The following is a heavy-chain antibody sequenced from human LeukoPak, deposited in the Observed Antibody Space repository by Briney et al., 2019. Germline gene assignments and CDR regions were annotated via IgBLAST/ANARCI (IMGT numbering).Heavy chain of an antibody. CDR1: GYSFTNYY. CDR2: INPSGGST. CDR3: ARYCSSTSCYEEIFDY. Sequence: ASVKVSCKAAGYSFTNYYMHWVRQAPGQGIEWMGVINPSGGSTSYAQKFQGRVTMTRDTFTSTVYMELSSLRSEDTAVYYCARYCSSTSCYEEIFDYWGQGTLVTVSS. J-gene: IGHJ4*02. V-gene: IGHV1-46*01. D-gene: IGHD2-2*01.